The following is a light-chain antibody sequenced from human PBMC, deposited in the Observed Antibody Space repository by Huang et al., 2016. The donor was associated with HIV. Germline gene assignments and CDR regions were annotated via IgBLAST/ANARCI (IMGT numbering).Light chain of an antibody. CDR3: MQGTHWPPYT. J-gene: IGKJ2*01. Sequence: DVVLNQSPLSLPVTLGQSASISCRSSQSLEYSDGNTYLSWFHQRPGQSPSRLIYNVFKRDSGVPDRFSGSGSGPDFTLKISRVEAEDVGIYYCMQGTHWPPYTFGQGTKLEI. V-gene: IGKV2-30*01. CDR1: QSLEYSDGNTY. CDR2: NVF.